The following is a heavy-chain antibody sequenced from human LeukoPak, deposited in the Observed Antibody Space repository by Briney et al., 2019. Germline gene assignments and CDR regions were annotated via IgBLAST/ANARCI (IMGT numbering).Heavy chain of an antibody. V-gene: IGHV3-74*01. CDR1: GFTFDDYG. J-gene: IGHJ2*01. CDR2: VNTDGSST. Sequence: PGGSLRLSCAASGFTFDDYGMSWVRQAPGKGLEWVSRVNTDGSSTTYADSVKGRFTISRDNAESALYLQMNSLRAEDTAVYFCARAAVTTPPLYWYFDLWGRGTLVTVSS. CDR3: ARAAVTTPPLYWYFDL. D-gene: IGHD4-17*01.